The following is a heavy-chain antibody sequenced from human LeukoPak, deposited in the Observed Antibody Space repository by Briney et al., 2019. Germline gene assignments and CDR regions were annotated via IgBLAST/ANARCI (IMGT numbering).Heavy chain of an antibody. Sequence: GGSLGLFCAASGFTFSDYSMNWVRQAPGKGLEWVSYISGSSSTIYYADSVKGRFTISRDNAKNSLYLQMNSLRAEDTAVYYCARGSGCGDYWGQGTLVTVSS. D-gene: IGHD6-19*01. CDR1: GFTFSDYS. CDR2: ISGSSSTI. J-gene: IGHJ4*02. V-gene: IGHV3-48*04. CDR3: ARGSGCGDY.